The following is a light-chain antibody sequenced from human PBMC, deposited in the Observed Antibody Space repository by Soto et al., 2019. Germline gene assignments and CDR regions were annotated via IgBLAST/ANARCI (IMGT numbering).Light chain of an antibody. Sequence: QSVLTQPASVSGSPGQSITISCTGTSSDVGGYNYVSWYQQHPGQAPKLMIYEVTNRPSGVSNRFSGSRSVNTASLTISGLQADDEADYYCTSYTSSNDLGVFGTGTKVT. CDR1: SSDVGGYNY. V-gene: IGLV2-14*01. J-gene: IGLJ1*01. CDR2: EVT. CDR3: TSYTSSNDLGV.